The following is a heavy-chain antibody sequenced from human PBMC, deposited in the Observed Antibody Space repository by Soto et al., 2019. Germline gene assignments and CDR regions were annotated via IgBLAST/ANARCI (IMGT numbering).Heavy chain of an antibody. J-gene: IGHJ4*02. CDR1: GFTFSSYA. Sequence: SLRLSCAASGFTFSSYAMHWVRQAPGKGLEWVAVISYDGSNKYYADSVKGRFTISRDNSKNTLYLQMNSLRAEDTAVYYCARDHVPLYYFDYWGQGTLVTVSS. CDR2: ISYDGSNK. CDR3: ARDHVPLYYFDY. V-gene: IGHV3-30-3*01.